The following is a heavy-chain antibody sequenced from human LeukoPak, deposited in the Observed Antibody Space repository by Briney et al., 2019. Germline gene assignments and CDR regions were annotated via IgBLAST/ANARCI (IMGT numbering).Heavy chain of an antibody. CDR3: AKDAQRGFDYSNSLEK. D-gene: IGHD4-11*01. J-gene: IGHJ4*02. CDR1: HFTFSHFG. V-gene: IGHV3-33*06. CDR2: IWNDGSSQ. Sequence: GESLRLSCVASHFTFSHFGMHWVRQAPGRGLEWVAVIWNDGSSQYYAYSVKGRFTISRDNSQNTVYLQMNSLRGEDTAVYYCAKDAQRGFDYSNSLEKWGQGTLVIVSS.